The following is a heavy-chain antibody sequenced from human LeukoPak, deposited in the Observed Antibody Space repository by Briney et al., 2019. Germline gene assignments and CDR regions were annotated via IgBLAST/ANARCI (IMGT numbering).Heavy chain of an antibody. CDR2: IYSGGST. V-gene: IGHV3-66*01. D-gene: IGHD6-13*01. J-gene: IGHJ4*02. Sequence: PGGSLRLSCAASGFTVSSNYMSWVRQAPGKGLEWVSVIYSGGSTYYADSVKGRFTISRDNSKNTLYLQMNSLRAEDTAVYHCARDLAAGTGSFDYWGQGTLVTVSS. CDR1: GFTVSSNY. CDR3: ARDLAAGTGSFDY.